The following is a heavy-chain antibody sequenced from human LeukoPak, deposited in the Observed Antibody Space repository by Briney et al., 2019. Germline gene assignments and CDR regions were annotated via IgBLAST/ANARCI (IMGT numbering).Heavy chain of an antibody. D-gene: IGHD1-14*01. J-gene: IGHJ6*03. V-gene: IGHV1-2*02. CDR1: GYTFTGYY. CDR3: ARSSGRSPNRDYMDV. CDR2: INPKSGGT. Sequence: ASMKVSCKASGYTFTGYYMHGVRQAPRRGGEWMGWINPKSGGTNYAQEFHGRVTMTRDTSTSTVYMELSSLRSEDTAVYYCARSSGRSPNRDYMDVWGKGTTVTIPS.